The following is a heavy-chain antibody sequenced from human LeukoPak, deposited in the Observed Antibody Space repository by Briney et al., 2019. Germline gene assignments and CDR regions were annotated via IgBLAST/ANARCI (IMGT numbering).Heavy chain of an antibody. Sequence: SETLSLTCTVSGDSISSYYWSWIRQPPGKGLEWIGYIYSSGSTNYNPSLKSRVTISVDTSKNQFSLKLSSVTAADTAVYYCARRHVEYSSSSDPYYFDYWGQGTLVTVSS. CDR3: ARRHVEYSSSSDPYYFDY. CDR2: IYSSGST. D-gene: IGHD6-6*01. CDR1: GDSISSYY. J-gene: IGHJ4*02. V-gene: IGHV4-59*01.